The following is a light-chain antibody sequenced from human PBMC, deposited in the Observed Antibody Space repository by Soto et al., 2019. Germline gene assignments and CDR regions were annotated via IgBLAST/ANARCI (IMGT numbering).Light chain of an antibody. CDR3: TQSYRTPLT. CDR2: AAS. J-gene: IGKJ1*01. Sequence: DIQMTQSPSSLSASVGDRVTITCRASQSISSYLNWYQQKPEKAPKLLIYAASSLQSGVASRFTGIGSLTDFNLHISSLHPENYETYYCTQSYRTPLTVGQGTKEEIK. V-gene: IGKV1-39*01. CDR1: QSISSY.